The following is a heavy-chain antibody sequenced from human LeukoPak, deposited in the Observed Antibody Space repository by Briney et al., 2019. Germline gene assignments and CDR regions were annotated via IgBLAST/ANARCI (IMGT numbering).Heavy chain of an antibody. V-gene: IGHV1-69*13. D-gene: IGHD3-22*01. CDR3: ARGGSYYDSSGLYYFDY. J-gene: IGHJ4*02. Sequence: SVKVSCKASGYTFTSYYMHWVRQAPGQGLEWMGGIIPIFGTANYAQKFQGRVTITADESTSTAYMELSSLRSEDTAVYYCARGGSYYDSSGLYYFDYWGQGTLVTVSS. CDR2: IIPIFGTA. CDR1: GYTFTSYY.